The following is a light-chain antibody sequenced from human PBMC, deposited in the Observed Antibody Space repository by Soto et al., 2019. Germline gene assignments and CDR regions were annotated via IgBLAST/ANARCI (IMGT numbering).Light chain of an antibody. CDR3: QQRSNWPPWT. CDR2: DAS. J-gene: IGKJ1*01. V-gene: IGKV3-11*01. Sequence: IALTQAPATLSLSPGERATLSCRASQSVSSYLAWYQQKPGQAPRLLIYDASNRATGIPARFSGSGSGTDFTLTISSLEPEDFAVYYCQQRSNWPPWTFGQGIKVDIK. CDR1: QSVSSY.